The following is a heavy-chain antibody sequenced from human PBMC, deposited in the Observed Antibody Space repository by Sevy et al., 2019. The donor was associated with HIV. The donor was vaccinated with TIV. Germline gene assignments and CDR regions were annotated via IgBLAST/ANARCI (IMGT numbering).Heavy chain of an antibody. CDR3: AKTPFMDFWNDYYSLYFDI. J-gene: IGHJ4*02. D-gene: IGHD3-3*01. CDR2: ISFSGSKT. V-gene: IGHV3-23*01. CDR1: GFNFNNYA. Sequence: GGSLRLSCAAAGFNFNNYAMTWVRQAPGKGLEWVSGISFSGSKTYYAESVKGRFSISRDPSKNTLYLQMNNVRVEDTAVYFCAKTPFMDFWNDYYSLYFDIWGQGTLVTVSS.